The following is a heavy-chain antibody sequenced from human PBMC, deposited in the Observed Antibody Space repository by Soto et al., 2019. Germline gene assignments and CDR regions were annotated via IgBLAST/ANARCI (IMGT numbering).Heavy chain of an antibody. V-gene: IGHV1-8*01. CDR2: MNPNSGNT. J-gene: IGHJ5*02. D-gene: IGHD1-1*01. Sequence: QVQLVQSGAEVKKPGASVKVSCKASGSPFPGYDINWVRQAPGQGLGWMGWMNPNSGNTGYAQKFQGRVTMTRNTSISTAYMELSSLRSEDTAVYYCARGGNKRTPHNWFDPWGQGTLVTVSS. CDR1: GSPFPGYD. CDR3: ARGGNKRTPHNWFDP.